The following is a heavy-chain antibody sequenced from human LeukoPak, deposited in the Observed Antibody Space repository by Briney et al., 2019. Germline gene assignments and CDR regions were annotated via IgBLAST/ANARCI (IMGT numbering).Heavy chain of an antibody. Sequence: ASVKVSCKTSGYTFTSYDINWVRQATGQGLEWMGYMSPNSGNTGYAQKCQGRVTMTRNTSINTAYMELSSLRSEDTAVYYCARGMTQCMDVWGKGTTVTVSS. CDR1: GYTFTSYD. V-gene: IGHV1-8*01. J-gene: IGHJ6*03. CDR2: MSPNSGNT. D-gene: IGHD3-16*01. CDR3: ARGMTQCMDV.